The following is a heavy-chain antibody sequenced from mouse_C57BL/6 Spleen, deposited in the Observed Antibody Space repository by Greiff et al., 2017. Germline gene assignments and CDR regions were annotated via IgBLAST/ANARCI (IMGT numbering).Heavy chain of an antibody. V-gene: IGHV1-80*01. CDR1: GYAFSSYW. J-gene: IGHJ2*01. CDR3: ARAGVLLRSPHD. D-gene: IGHD1-1*01. Sequence: VQLQQSGAELVKPGASVKISCKASGYAFSSYWMNWVKQRPGKGLEWIGQIYPGDGDTNYNGKFKGKATLTADKSSSTAYMQLSSLTSEDSAVYFCARAGVLLRSPHDWGQGTTLTVSS. CDR2: IYPGDGDT.